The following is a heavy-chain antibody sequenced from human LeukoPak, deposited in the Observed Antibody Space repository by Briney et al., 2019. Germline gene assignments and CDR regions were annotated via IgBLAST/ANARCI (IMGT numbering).Heavy chain of an antibody. D-gene: IGHD3-22*01. CDR1: GGTFSSYA. CDR3: ARGGDSSGYPN. J-gene: IGHJ4*02. Sequence: ASVKVSCKASGGTFSSYAISWVRQATGQGLEWMGWMNPNSGNTGYAQKFQGRVTMTRNTSISTAYMELSSLRSEDTAVYYCARGGDSSGYPNWDQGTLVTVSS. CDR2: MNPNSGNT. V-gene: IGHV1-8*02.